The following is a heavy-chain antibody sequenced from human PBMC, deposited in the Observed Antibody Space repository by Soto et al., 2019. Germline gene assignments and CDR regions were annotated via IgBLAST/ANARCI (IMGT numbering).Heavy chain of an antibody. D-gene: IGHD4-4*01. CDR3: ARDWGYSNYPEEPGGYGMDV. V-gene: IGHV3-21*01. J-gene: IGHJ6*02. CDR2: ISISSSYI. CDR1: GFTFRSYV. Sequence: NPGGSLRLSCAASGFTFRSYVMNWVRQAPGKGLGWVSSISISSSYIYYADSVKGRFTISRDNAKNSLYLQMNSLRAEDTAVYYCARDWGYSNYPEEPGGYGMDVSGQGTTVTVPS.